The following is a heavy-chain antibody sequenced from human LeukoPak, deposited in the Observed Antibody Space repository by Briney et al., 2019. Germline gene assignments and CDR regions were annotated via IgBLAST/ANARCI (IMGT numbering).Heavy chain of an antibody. Sequence: GGSLRLSCAASGFTVSSNYMSWARQAPGKGLEWVSGINWNGGSTGYADSVKGRFTISRDNAKSTVYLQMNSLRAEDTALYYCARDYCGGDCYPFDYWGQGTLVTVSS. CDR3: ARDYCGGDCYPFDY. D-gene: IGHD2-21*02. J-gene: IGHJ4*02. V-gene: IGHV3-20*04. CDR2: INWNGGST. CDR1: GFTVSSNY.